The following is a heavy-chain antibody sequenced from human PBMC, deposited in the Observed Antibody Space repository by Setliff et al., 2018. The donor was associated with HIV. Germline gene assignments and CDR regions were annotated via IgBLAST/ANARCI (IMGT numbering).Heavy chain of an antibody. CDR1: GGSISSHY. CDR3: ARGVVDYDFWSGSGDYYYMDV. J-gene: IGHJ6*03. CDR2: FYYSGTT. V-gene: IGHV4-59*11. Sequence: ETLSLTCTVSGGSISSHYWSWIRQSPGKGLEWIGYFYYSGTTNYNPSLKSRVTISADTSKNQISLKVKSVTAADTAVYYCARGVVDYDFWSGSGDYYYMDVWGKGTTVTVSS. D-gene: IGHD3-3*01.